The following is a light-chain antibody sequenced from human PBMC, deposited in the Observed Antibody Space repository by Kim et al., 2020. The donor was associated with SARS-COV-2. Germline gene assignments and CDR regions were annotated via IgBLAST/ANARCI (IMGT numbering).Light chain of an antibody. V-gene: IGKV1-39*01. J-gene: IGKJ4*01. CDR3: HQSYTTPLT. Sequence: DIQMTQSPSSLSASVGDRVTITCRASQSISNYLNWYQQKPGKAPNLLIYAASNLQSGVPSSFSGSGSGTDLTLTITSLQPDDFATYYCHQSYTTPLTFGGWTKVEI. CDR2: AAS. CDR1: QSISNY.